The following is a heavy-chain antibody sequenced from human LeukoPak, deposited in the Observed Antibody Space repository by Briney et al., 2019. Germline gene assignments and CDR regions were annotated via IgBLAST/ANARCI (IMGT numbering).Heavy chain of an antibody. CDR1: GDSVSGNSAA. V-gene: IGHV6-1*01. CDR2: TYYRSKWYN. CDR3: ARDPEDSSYFDY. Sequence: SQTLSLTCPIFGDSVSGNSAAWNWIKHSPSRDLKWLRRTYYRSKWYNDYAVSVKSRITINPDTSKTQFSLQLNSVTPEDTAVYYCARDPEDSSYFDYWGQGTLVTVSS. D-gene: IGHD6-6*01. J-gene: IGHJ4*02.